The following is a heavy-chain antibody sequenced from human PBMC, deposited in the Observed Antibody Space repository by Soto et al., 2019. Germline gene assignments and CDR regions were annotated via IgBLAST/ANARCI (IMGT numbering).Heavy chain of an antibody. D-gene: IGHD6-13*01. V-gene: IGHV3-30*18. CDR3: AKDGGIAAGAWHGMHX. J-gene: IGHJ6*02. CDR2: MSDYGSDK. CDR1: KFTFST. Sequence: GGSLRLSCAASKFTFSTMHWVRQAPGKGLDWVALMSDYGSDKYYADSLRGRFTISRGNSKNTLTLYLQMNSLRAEDTAVYYCAKDGGIAAGAWHGMHXWGQGTTVTVS.